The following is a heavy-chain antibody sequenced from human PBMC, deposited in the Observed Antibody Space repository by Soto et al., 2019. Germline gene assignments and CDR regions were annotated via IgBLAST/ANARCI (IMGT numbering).Heavy chain of an antibody. CDR1: GGTFSSYA. CDR2: IIPIFGTA. D-gene: IGHD6-19*01. Sequence: SVKVSCKASGGTFSSYAISWVRQAPGQGLEWMGGIIPIFGTANYAQKFQGRVTITADESTSTAYMELSSLRSEDTAVYYCARVGLNSSGPFDPWGQGTLVTVPQ. V-gene: IGHV1-69*13. CDR3: ARVGLNSSGPFDP. J-gene: IGHJ5*02.